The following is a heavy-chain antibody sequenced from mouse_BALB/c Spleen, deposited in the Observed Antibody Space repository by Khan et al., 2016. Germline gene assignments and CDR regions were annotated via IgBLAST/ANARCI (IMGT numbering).Heavy chain of an antibody. J-gene: IGHJ2*01. V-gene: IGHV1S135*01. CDR3: ATEGITTVVAKGLDY. D-gene: IGHD1-1*01. Sequence: EVQLQESGPELVKPGASVKVSCKASGYAFTSYNMYWVKQSHGKSLEWIGYIDPYNGGTNYNQKFKGKATLTVDKSSSTAYMHLNSLTSEDSAVDYCATEGITTVVAKGLDYWGQGTTLTVSS. CDR2: IDPYNGGT. CDR1: GYAFTSYN.